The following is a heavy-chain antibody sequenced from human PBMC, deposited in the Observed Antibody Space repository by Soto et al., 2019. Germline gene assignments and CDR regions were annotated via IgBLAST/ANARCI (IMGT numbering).Heavy chain of an antibody. J-gene: IGHJ6*02. Sequence: QVQLQESGPGLVKPSQTLSLTCTVSGGSISSGDYYWSWIRQPPGKGLEWIGYIYYSGSTYYNPSLKSRVTISVDTSKNQFSLELSSVIAADTAVYYCARECSSTSCYHYYYSDMDVWGQGTTVTVSS. CDR3: ARECSSTSCYHYYYSDMDV. CDR2: IYYSGST. V-gene: IGHV4-30-4*01. CDR1: GGSISSGDYY. D-gene: IGHD2-2*01.